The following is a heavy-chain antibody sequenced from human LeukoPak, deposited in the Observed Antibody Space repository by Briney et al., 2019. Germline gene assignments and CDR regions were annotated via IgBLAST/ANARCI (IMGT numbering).Heavy chain of an antibody. CDR1: GYSFTSYY. CDR2: INPNTGVT. V-gene: IGHV1-2*02. CDR3: AREETSIVTRPWY. Sequence: ASVKVSCEASGYSFTSYYMHWVRQAPGHGLEWMGWINPNTGVTEYAQNVQGRVTMTSDTSISTTYMELSRLRSDDTAVYYCAREETSIVTRPWYWGQGTLVTVSS. J-gene: IGHJ4*02. D-gene: IGHD6-6*01.